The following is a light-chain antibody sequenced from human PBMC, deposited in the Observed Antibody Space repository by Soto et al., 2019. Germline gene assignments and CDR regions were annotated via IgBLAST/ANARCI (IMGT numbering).Light chain of an antibody. CDR2: AAS. CDR3: QQSYSTPYT. Sequence: DIQMTQSASSLSASVGDRVTITCRASQSISSSLNWYQQKPGKAPKLLIHAASSLQSGVPSRFSGSGSGTDFTLTISSLQPEDFATYYCQQSYSTPYTFGQGTKLEIK. CDR1: QSISSS. V-gene: IGKV1-39*01. J-gene: IGKJ2*01.